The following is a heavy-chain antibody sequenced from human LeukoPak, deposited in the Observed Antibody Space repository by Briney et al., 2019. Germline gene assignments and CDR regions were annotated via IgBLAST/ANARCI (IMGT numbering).Heavy chain of an antibody. CDR3: TKANIAVAGTLGY. V-gene: IGHV3-23*01. J-gene: IGHJ4*02. CDR1: GFTFSSYA. Sequence: GGSLRLSCAASGFTFSSYAMNWVRQAPGKGLEWVSAISGSGGSTYYADSVKGRFTISRDNSKNTLYLQMNSLRAEDTAVYYCTKANIAVAGTLGYWGQRTLVTVSS. CDR2: ISGSGGST. D-gene: IGHD6-19*01.